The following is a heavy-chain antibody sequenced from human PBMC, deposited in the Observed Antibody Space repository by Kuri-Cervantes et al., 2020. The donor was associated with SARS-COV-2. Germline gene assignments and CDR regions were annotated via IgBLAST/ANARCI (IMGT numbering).Heavy chain of an antibody. Sequence: GESLKISCAASGFTFSSYAMSWVRQAPGKGLEWVSAISGSGGSTYYADSVKGRFTISRDNSKNTLYLQMNSLRAEDTAVYYCAKSPRGDYLIFDYWGQGTLVTDSS. V-gene: IGHV3-23*01. CDR3: AKSPRGDYLIFDY. CDR1: GFTFSSYA. J-gene: IGHJ4*02. CDR2: ISGSGGST. D-gene: IGHD2/OR15-2a*01.